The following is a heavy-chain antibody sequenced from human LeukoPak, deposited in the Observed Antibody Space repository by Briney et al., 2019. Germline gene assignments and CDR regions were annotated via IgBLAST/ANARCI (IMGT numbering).Heavy chain of an antibody. CDR1: GFTFSTSA. CDR3: AKDSSAVAGPEGSFDI. J-gene: IGHJ3*02. D-gene: IGHD6-19*01. V-gene: IGHV3-23*01. CDR2: ISGSGGRT. Sequence: GGSLRLSCAASGFTFSTSALSWVRQAPGTGPEWVSAISGSGGRTYYADSVKGRFTISRDNSRNTLYLQLNSLRAEDTAVYYCAKDSSAVAGPEGSFDIWGQGTMVTVSS.